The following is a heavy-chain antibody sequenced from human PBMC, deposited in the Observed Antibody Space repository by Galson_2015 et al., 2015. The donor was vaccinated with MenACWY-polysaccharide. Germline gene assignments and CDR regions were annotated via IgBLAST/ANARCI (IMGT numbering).Heavy chain of an antibody. V-gene: IGHV1-3*01. D-gene: IGHD1-1*01. Sequence: SVKVSCKASGYTFTTSAIHWVRQAPGQRLEWMGWINAGNDDTKYSQNFQGRVSITTDTSTSTVYMELSSLRFEDNAVYYCARDRSTKVPGTGWFGRGGQGTQVIVSS. CDR1: GYTFTTSA. J-gene: IGHJ5*02. CDR3: ARDRSTKVPGTGWFGR. CDR2: INAGNDDT.